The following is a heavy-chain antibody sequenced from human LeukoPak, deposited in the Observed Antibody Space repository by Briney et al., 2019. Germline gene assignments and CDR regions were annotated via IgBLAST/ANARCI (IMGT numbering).Heavy chain of an antibody. CDR3: ARVAVSGPTGWFDS. CDR2: ISSTSAYI. J-gene: IGHJ5*01. V-gene: IGHV3-21*01. CDR1: GFALKSYS. Sequence: GGSLRLSCGGSGFALKSYSLTWVRQAPGKGLEWVSSISSTSAYIHYADSVKGRFIISRDNVDNVVYLEMNGLRAEDTATYYCARVAVSGPTGWFDSWGQGTLVIVSS. D-gene: IGHD2-8*02.